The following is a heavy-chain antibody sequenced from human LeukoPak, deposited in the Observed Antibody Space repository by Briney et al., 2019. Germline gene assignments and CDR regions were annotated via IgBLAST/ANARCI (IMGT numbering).Heavy chain of an antibody. CDR1: GYSFTSYW. CDR3: ARHTLAVAGGEADFDY. D-gene: IGHD6-19*01. Sequence: GESLKISCKGSGYSFTSYWIGWVRQMPGKGLEWMGIIYPGDSDTRYSPSFQGQVTISADKSISTAYLQWSSLKASDTAMYYCARHTLAVAGGEADFDYWGQGTLVTVSS. J-gene: IGHJ4*02. CDR2: IYPGDSDT. V-gene: IGHV5-51*01.